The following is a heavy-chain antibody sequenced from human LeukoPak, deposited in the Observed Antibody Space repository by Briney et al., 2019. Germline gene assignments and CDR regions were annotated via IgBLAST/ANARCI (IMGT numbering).Heavy chain of an antibody. V-gene: IGHV3-21*04. J-gene: IGHJ4*02. CDR2: ISASGGST. Sequence: GGSLRLSCAASGFTFSTYSMNWVRQAPGKGLEWVSGISASGGSTYYADSVKGRFTISRDNAKNSLYLQMNSLRAEDTAVYYCARDIEGRVAVAGKELDYWGQGTLVTVSS. CDR3: ARDIEGRVAVAGKELDY. D-gene: IGHD6-19*01. CDR1: GFTFSTYS.